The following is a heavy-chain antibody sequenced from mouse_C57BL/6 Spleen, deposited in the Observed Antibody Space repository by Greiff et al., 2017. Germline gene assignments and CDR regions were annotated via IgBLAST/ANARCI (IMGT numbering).Heavy chain of an antibody. CDR3: ARDETTANWYFDV. CDR1: GFTFSDYY. V-gene: IGHV5-16*01. J-gene: IGHJ1*03. Sequence: EVKVEESEGGLVQPGSSMKLSCTASGFTFSDYYMAWVRQVPEKGLEWVANINYDGSSTYYLDSLKSRFIISRDNAKNILYLQMSSLKSEDTATYYCARDETTANWYFDVWGTGTTVTVSS. D-gene: IGHD1-2*01. CDR2: INYDGSST.